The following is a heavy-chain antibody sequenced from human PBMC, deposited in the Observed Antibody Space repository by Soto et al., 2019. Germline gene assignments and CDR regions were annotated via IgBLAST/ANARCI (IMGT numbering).Heavy chain of an antibody. CDR3: ARDEAAAGTSRPIERDY. Sequence: QVQLVESGGGVVQPGRSLRLSCAASGLTFSSYGMHWVRQAPGKGLEWGAVIWYDGSNKYYADSVKGRFTISRDNSKNTLYLQMTSLRAEDTAVYYCARDEAAAGTSRPIERDYWGQGTLVTVSS. CDR2: IWYDGSNK. CDR1: GLTFSSYG. V-gene: IGHV3-33*01. J-gene: IGHJ4*02. D-gene: IGHD6-13*01.